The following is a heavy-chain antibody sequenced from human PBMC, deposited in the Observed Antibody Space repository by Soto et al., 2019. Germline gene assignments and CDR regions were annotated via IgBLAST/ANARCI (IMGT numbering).Heavy chain of an antibody. CDR2: INHTGST. D-gene: IGHD6-19*01. Sequence: PSETLSLTCAVYGGSFSGYSWTWIRQPPGTGLEWIGEINHTGSTNYNPSLKSRVTISVDTSKNQFSLQLKSVTAADTALYYCARFSGSYYYAMDVWGQGSTVTVSS. CDR3: ARFSGSYYYAMDV. CDR1: GGSFSGYS. V-gene: IGHV4-34*01. J-gene: IGHJ6*02.